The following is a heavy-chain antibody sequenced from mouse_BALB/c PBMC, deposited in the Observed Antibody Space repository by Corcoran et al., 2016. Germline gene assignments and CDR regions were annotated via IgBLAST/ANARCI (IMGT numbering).Heavy chain of an antibody. V-gene: IGHV1S135*01. D-gene: IGHD1-1*01. CDR1: GYSFTDYI. CDR3: ERDYGRSYDYAMDY. J-gene: IGHJ4*01. CDR2: INPYYGST. Sequence: EIQLQQTGPELVKPGASVKISCKASGYSFTDYIMLWVKQSHGKSLEWIGNINPYYGSTSYNLKFKGTATLTVDKSSSTASMHLNSLTSEDSAVYYCERDYGRSYDYAMDYWGQGTSVTVSS.